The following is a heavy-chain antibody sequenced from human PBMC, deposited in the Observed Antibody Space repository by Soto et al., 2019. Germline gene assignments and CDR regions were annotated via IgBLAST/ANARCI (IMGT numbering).Heavy chain of an antibody. CDR2: INAGNGNT. V-gene: IGHV1-3*01. D-gene: IGHD6-6*01. J-gene: IGHJ6*02. Sequence: ASVKVSCKASGYTFTSYAMHWVRQAPGQRLEWMGWINAGNGNTKYSQKFQGRVTITRDTSASTAYMELSSLGSEDTAVYYCSGEQLAGGPLVYYGMDVWGQGTTVTVSS. CDR3: SGEQLAGGPLVYYGMDV. CDR1: GYTFTSYA.